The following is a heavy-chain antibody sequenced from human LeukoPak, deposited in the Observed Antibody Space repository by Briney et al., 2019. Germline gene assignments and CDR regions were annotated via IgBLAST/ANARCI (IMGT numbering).Heavy chain of an antibody. CDR1: GFTFSSYE. D-gene: IGHD6-6*01. CDR3: TRVGSISRRGYYFDY. V-gene: IGHV3-48*03. Sequence: GGSLRLSCAASGFTFSSYEMNWVRQAPGKGLEWVSYISSSGSTIYYADSVKGRFTISRDNAQNSLFLQMDSLSAEDTGFYYCTRVGSISRRGYYFDYWGQGTLVTVSS. CDR2: ISSSGSTI. J-gene: IGHJ4*02.